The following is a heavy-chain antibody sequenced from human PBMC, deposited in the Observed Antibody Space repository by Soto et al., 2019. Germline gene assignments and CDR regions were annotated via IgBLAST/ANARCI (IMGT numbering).Heavy chain of an antibody. Sequence: SETLSLTCTVSGGSISSSSYYWGWIRQPPGKGLEWIGSIYYSGSTYYNPSLKSRVTISVDTSKNQFSLKLSSVTAADTAVYYCARRSGPLLWFGELSYYFDYWGQGTLVTVSS. CDR1: GGSISSSSYY. J-gene: IGHJ4*02. CDR3: ARRSGPLLWFGELSYYFDY. D-gene: IGHD3-10*01. V-gene: IGHV4-39*01. CDR2: IYYSGST.